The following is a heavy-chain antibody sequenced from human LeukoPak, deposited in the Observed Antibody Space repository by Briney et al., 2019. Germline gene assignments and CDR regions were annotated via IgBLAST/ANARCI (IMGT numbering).Heavy chain of an antibody. CDR1: GGTFSSYA. D-gene: IGHD3-22*01. CDR3: ARVGVIVGFREYAFDI. Sequence: SVKVSCKASGGTFSSYAISWVRQAPGQGLEWMGGIIPIFGTANYAQKFQGRVTITTDESTSTAYMELSSLRSEDTAVYYCARVGVIVGFREYAFDIWGQGTMVTVSS. CDR2: IIPIFGTA. V-gene: IGHV1-69*05. J-gene: IGHJ3*02.